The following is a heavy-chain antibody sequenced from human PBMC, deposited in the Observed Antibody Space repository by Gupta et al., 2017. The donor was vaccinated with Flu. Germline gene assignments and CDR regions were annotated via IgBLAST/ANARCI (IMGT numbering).Heavy chain of an antibody. CDR2: IWYDGSNK. Sequence: QVQLVESGGGVVQPGRSLRLSCAASGFTFSSYGMPWVRPAPGQGLEWVAVIWYDGSNKYYADSVKGRFTISRDNSKNTLYLQMNSLRAEDTAVYYCARDRIRAQQLVRGNFGWFDPWGQGTLVTVSS. D-gene: IGHD6-13*01. CDR1: GFTFSSYG. CDR3: ARDRIRAQQLVRGNFGWFDP. V-gene: IGHV3-33*01. J-gene: IGHJ5*02.